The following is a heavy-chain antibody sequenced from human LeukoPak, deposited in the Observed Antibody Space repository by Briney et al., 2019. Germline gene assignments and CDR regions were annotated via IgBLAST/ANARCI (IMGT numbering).Heavy chain of an antibody. CDR1: GYNFGIYW. J-gene: IGHJ4*02. V-gene: IGHV5-51*01. D-gene: IGHD2-15*01. CDR3: VKQPSSGGTCAHNYYFDY. Sequence: GESLKISCKASGYNFGIYWIGWVRQVPGKGLEWMGIIYPDDSDTTYSPPFQGQVTISADKSITTAYLQWSSLKASDTAIYYCVKQPSSGGTCAHNYYFDYWGQGTLVTVSS. CDR2: IYPDDSDT.